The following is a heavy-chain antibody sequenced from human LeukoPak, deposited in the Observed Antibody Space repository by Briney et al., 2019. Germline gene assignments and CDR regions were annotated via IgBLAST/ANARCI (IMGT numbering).Heavy chain of an antibody. J-gene: IGHJ4*02. D-gene: IGHD5-24*01. CDR1: GGTFSRFT. V-gene: IGHV1-2*04. CDR3: ARDQEFERDGYNLAY. CDR2: INPKTGGT. Sequence: GSSVTVSCKASGGTFSRFTISWVRQAPGQGLEWMGWINPKTGGTNYAQKFQGWVTMTRDTSISTAYMEVSRLKLDDMAVYYCARDQEFERDGYNLAYWGQGTLVTVSS.